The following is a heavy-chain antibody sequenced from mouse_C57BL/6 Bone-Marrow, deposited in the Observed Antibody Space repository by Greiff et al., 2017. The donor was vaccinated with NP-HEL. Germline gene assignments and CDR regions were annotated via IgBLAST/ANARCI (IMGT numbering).Heavy chain of an antibody. D-gene: IGHD3-3*01. J-gene: IGHJ4*01. Sequence: LQESGPGMVKPSQSLSLTRTVTGYPITSGYAWHWIRHFPGNKLEWMGYISYSGSTNYNPSLKSRITITQDTSKNHVYLKLNTVTTEDTATYYCARDGDSNAMDYWGQGTTVTVSS. CDR2: ISYSGST. V-gene: IGHV3-1*01. CDR3: ARDGDSNAMDY. CDR1: GYPITSGYA.